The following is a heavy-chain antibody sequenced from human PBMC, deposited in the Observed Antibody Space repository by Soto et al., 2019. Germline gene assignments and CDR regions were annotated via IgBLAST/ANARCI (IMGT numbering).Heavy chain of an antibody. J-gene: IGHJ6*02. CDR3: ARADRGYDHGYYYYGMDV. D-gene: IGHD5-12*01. Sequence: EVQLVESGGGLVQPGGSLRLSCAASGFTFSSYRINWVRRAPGKGLEWVSYISSSSITIYYADSVKGRLTISRDNAKKSLYLQMNSLRAEDTAVYYCARADRGYDHGYYYYGMDVWGQGTAVTVSS. CDR2: ISSSSITI. CDR1: GFTFSSYR. V-gene: IGHV3-48*01.